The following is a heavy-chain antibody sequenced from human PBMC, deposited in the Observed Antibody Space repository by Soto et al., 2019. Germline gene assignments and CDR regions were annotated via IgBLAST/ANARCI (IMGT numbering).Heavy chain of an antibody. CDR1: GFTFRSYS. D-gene: IGHD6-6*01. V-gene: IGHV3-21*01. J-gene: IGHJ6*02. CDR3: ARNESSNIYGMDV. CDR2: ISSSSFSI. Sequence: AGSRGISCAASGFTFRSYSMNWVRQAPGKGLEWVSSISSSSFSINYADSVKGRFSISRDNAQNSLHLQMNNLRAEDTAVYYCARNESSNIYGMDVWGQGTTVTV.